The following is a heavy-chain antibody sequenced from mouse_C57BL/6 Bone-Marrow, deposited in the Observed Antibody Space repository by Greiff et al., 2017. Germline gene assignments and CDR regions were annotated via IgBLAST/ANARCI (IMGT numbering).Heavy chain of an antibody. CDR2: IRNKANGYTT. CDR1: GFTFTDYY. D-gene: IGHD2-2*01. V-gene: IGHV7-3*01. Sequence: EVKLVESGGGLVQPGGSLSLSCAASGFTFTDYYMSWVRQPPGKALEWLGFIRNKANGYTTEYSASVKGRFTISRDNSQSILYLQMNALRAEDSATYYCARYIGRVTGYFDYWGQGTTLTVSS. CDR3: ARYIGRVTGYFDY. J-gene: IGHJ2*01.